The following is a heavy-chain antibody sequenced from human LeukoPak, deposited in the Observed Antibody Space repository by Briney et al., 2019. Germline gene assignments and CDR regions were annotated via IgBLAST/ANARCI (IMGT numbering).Heavy chain of an antibody. J-gene: IGHJ4*02. CDR1: GGSISSYY. CDR2: IYYSGST. CDR3: ARGYSFPDY. Sequence: SETLSLTCTVSGGSISSYYWSWIRQPPGKGLEWIGYIYYSGSTNYNPSLKSRVTISVDTSKNQFSLKLSSVTAVDTAVYYCARGYSFPDYWGQGTLVTVSS. V-gene: IGHV4-59*01. D-gene: IGHD6-13*01.